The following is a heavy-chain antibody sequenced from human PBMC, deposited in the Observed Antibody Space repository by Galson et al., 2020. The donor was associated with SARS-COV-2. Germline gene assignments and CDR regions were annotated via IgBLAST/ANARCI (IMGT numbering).Heavy chain of an antibody. CDR3: ARDLGRYEVDYGDYGNWFDP. CDR1: GYIFTNYG. Sequence: ASVKVYCKAYGYIFTNYGISWVRQAPGQGLEWMGWISTYNGNTYYAAKFQGRVTMTTDTSTSTAYMELRSLRSDDTAVFYCARDLGRYEVDYGDYGNWFDPWGQGTLVTVSS. J-gene: IGHJ5*02. CDR2: ISTYNGNT. V-gene: IGHV1-18*01. D-gene: IGHD4-17*01.